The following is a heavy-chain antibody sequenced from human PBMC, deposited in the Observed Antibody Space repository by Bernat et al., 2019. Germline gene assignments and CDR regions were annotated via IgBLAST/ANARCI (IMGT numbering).Heavy chain of an antibody. Sequence: QVQLVQSGAEVKKPGASVKVSCKASGYTFTSYAMHWVRQAPGQRLEWMGWINAGNGNTKYSQKFQGRVTITRDTSASTAYMELSSLRSEDTAVYYCARSHPYYDFWSGYQGGDYWGQGTLVTVSS. CDR2: INAGNGNT. CDR3: ARSHPYYDFWSGYQGGDY. CDR1: GYTFTSYA. J-gene: IGHJ4*02. V-gene: IGHV1-3*01. D-gene: IGHD3-3*01.